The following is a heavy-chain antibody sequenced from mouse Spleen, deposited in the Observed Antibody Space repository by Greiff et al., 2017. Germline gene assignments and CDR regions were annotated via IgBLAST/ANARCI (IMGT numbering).Heavy chain of an antibody. J-gene: IGHJ3*01. CDR3: AYGNYDWFAY. D-gene: IGHD2-10*02. V-gene: IGHV1-69*02. CDR2: IYPCDSYT. Sequence: QVQLQQPGAELVRPGASVKLSCKASGYTFTSYWINWVKQRPGQGLEWIGNIYPCDSYTNYNQKFKDKATLTVDKSSSTAYMQLSSPTSEDSAVYYCAYGNYDWFAYWGQGTLVTVSA. CDR1: GYTFTSYW.